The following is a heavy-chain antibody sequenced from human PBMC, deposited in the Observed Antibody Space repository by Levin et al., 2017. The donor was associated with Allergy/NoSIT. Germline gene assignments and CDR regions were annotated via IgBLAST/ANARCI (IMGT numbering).Heavy chain of an antibody. Sequence: GSLRLSCAVYGDSFSGYYWSWIRQSPGKGLEWIGEINYSGSTTYNPSLKSRVTISVDRSKNRFSLNLSSVTAADTAVYYCARGGLVGGSYYYFDYWGQGTLVTVSS. CDR1: GDSFSGYY. V-gene: IGHV4-34*01. CDR3: ARGGLVGGSYYYFDY. D-gene: IGHD1-26*01. J-gene: IGHJ4*02. CDR2: INYSGST.